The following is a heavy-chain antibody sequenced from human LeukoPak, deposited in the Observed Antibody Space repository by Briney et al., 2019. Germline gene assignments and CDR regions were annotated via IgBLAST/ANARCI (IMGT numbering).Heavy chain of an antibody. Sequence: GSLRLSCAASGFTFSSYSMNWVRQAPGKGLEWVSSISSSSSYIYYADSVKGRFTISRDNAKTSLYLQMKSLRADDTAVYYCARDTGSGSDDAFDIWGQGTMVTVSS. CDR3: ARDTGSGSDDAFDI. D-gene: IGHD6-19*01. CDR2: ISSSSSYI. J-gene: IGHJ3*02. V-gene: IGHV3-21*01. CDR1: GFTFSSYS.